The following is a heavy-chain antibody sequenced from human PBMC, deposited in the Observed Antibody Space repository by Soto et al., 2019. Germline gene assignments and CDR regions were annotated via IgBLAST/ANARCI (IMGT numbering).Heavy chain of an antibody. Sequence: SETLSLTCTVSGGSISSYYWSWIRQPPGKGLEWIGYIYYSGSTNYNPSLKSRVTISVDTSKNQFSLKLSSVTAADTAVYYCARATYPYYDILTGYYAFDIWGQGTMVTVSS. CDR1: GGSISSYY. J-gene: IGHJ3*02. V-gene: IGHV4-59*01. D-gene: IGHD3-9*01. CDR3: ARATYPYYDILTGYYAFDI. CDR2: IYYSGST.